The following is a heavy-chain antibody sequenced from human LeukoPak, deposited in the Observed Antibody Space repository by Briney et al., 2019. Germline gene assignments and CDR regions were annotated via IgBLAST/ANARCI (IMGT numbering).Heavy chain of an antibody. V-gene: IGHV3-73*01. Sequence: GGSLKLSCAASGFTFSGSAMHWVRQASGKGLEWVGRIRSKANSYATAYAASVKGRFTISRDDSKNTAYLQMNSLKTEDTAVYYCTPGAAAIPREVWGKGTTSPSPQ. CDR3: TPGAAAIPREV. J-gene: IGHJ6*04. CDR1: GFTFSGSA. CDR2: IRSKANSYAT. D-gene: IGHD2-2*02.